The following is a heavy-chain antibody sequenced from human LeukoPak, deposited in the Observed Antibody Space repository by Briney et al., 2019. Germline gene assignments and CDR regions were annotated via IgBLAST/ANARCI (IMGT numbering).Heavy chain of an antibody. V-gene: IGHV1-46*01. J-gene: IGHJ3*02. CDR3: ARDRESYCGGDCPRGVAFDI. D-gene: IGHD2-21*02. CDR1: GYTFTSYY. Sequence: ASVNVSCKASGYTFTSYYMHWVRQAPGQGLEWMGIINPSGGSTSYAQKFQGRVTMTRDTSTSTVYMELSSLRSEDTAVYYCARDRESYCGGDCPRGVAFDIWGQGTMVTVSS. CDR2: INPSGGST.